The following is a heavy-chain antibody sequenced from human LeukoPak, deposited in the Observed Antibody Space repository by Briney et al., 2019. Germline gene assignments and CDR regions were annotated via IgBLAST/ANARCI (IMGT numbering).Heavy chain of an antibody. V-gene: IGHV1-24*01. CDR2: FDPEGGET. CDR3: ATGGYYSSSRSLY. Sequence: ASVTVSCKVSGYTLTELSMHWVRQVPGKGLEWMGGFDPEGGETIYAQKFQGRVTMTEDTSTDTAYMELSSLRSEDTAVYYCATGGYYSSSRSLYWGQGTLVTVSS. D-gene: IGHD6-13*01. CDR1: GYTLTELS. J-gene: IGHJ4*02.